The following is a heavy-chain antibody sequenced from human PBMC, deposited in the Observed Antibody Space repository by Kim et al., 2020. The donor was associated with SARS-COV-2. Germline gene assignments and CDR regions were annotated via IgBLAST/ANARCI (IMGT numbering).Heavy chain of an antibody. V-gene: IGHV3-21*01. D-gene: IGHD3-9*01. CDR3: AREVAGILTGCSDFDY. J-gene: IGHJ4*02. Sequence: VNGRFTISRDNAKNSLYLQMNSLRAEDTAVYYCAREVAGILTGCSDFDYWGQGTLVTVSS.